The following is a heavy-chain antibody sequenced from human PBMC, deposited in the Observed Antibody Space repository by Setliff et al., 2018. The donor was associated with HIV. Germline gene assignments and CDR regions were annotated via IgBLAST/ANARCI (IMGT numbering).Heavy chain of an antibody. CDR1: GGSISSGSYY. D-gene: IGHD4-17*01. Sequence: LSLTCTVSGGSISSGSYYWSWIRQPAGKGLEWIGHIYTSGSTNYNPSLKSRVTISVDTSRDQFSLQLTSVTAADTAVYYCASFFVTTVTNQDYWGQGTPVTVSS. CDR2: IYTSGST. CDR3: ASFFVTTVTNQDY. V-gene: IGHV4-61*09. J-gene: IGHJ4*02.